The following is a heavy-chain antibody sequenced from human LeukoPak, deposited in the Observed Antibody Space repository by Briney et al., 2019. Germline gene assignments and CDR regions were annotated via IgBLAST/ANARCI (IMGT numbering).Heavy chain of an antibody. CDR3: TRKDRDTFDI. V-gene: IGHV6-1*01. Sequence: SQTLSLTCDISGDSVSNNIAAWTWIRQSPSRGLEWLGRTYYRSKWYNDYAVSVRGRITVNPDTSKNQFSLQLNSVTPEDTAVYYCTRKDRDTFDIWGQGTVVTVSS. J-gene: IGHJ3*02. CDR1: GDSVSNNIAA. CDR2: TYYRSKWYN.